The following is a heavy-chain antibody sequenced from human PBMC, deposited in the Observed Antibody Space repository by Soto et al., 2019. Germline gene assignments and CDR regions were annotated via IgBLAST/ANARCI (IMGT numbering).Heavy chain of an antibody. CDR2: INPNSGGT. J-gene: IGHJ3*02. CDR1: GYTFTGYY. V-gene: IGHV1-2*04. D-gene: IGHD3-22*01. CDR3: ARESPPYYYDSSGPDAFDI. Sequence: GASVKVSCKASGYTFTGYYMHWVRQAPGQGLEWMGWINPNSGGTNYAQKFQGWVTMTRDTSISTAYMELSRLRSDDTAVYYCARESPPYYYDSSGPDAFDIWGQGTMVTVSS.